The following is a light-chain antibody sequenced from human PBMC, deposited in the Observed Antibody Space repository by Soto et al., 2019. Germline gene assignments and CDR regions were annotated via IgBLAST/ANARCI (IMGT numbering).Light chain of an antibody. CDR2: GAS. J-gene: IGKJ5*01. Sequence: EIVMTQSPATLSVSPGERATLSCRASQSVSSNLAWYQQKPGQAPRLLIYGASTRATGIPARFSGSGSGTEFTLTISSLQSEDFAVYYRQQYNNWRPLFGQGTRLEIK. CDR1: QSVSSN. CDR3: QQYNNWRPL. V-gene: IGKV3-15*01.